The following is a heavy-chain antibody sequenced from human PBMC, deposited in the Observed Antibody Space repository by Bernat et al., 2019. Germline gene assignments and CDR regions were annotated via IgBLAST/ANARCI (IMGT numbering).Heavy chain of an antibody. Sequence: QVQLVESGGGVVQPGRSLRLSCAASGFTFSIYGMHWVRQAPGKGLEWVAVISYDGSNKYYADYVKGRFTISRDNSKNTLYLQMNSLRAEDTAVYYCAKDDYPGVRGVIIYYYYGMDVWGQGTTVTVSS. CDR2: ISYDGSNK. V-gene: IGHV3-30*18. J-gene: IGHJ6*02. CDR1: GFTFSIYG. D-gene: IGHD3-10*01. CDR3: AKDDYPGVRGVIIYYYYGMDV.